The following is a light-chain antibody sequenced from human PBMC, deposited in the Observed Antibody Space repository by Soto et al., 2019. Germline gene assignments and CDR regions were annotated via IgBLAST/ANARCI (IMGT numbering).Light chain of an antibody. CDR3: QQSYGTPPWT. CDR2: AAS. Sequence: DIQMTQSQSSLSASVGDRVTITCRASQSISSYLNWYQQKQGKAPKLLIYAASNLQSGVPSRFSGSGSGTDFTLTITSLQPEDFATYYCQQSYGTPPWTFGQGTKVEIK. J-gene: IGKJ1*01. V-gene: IGKV1-39*01. CDR1: QSISSY.